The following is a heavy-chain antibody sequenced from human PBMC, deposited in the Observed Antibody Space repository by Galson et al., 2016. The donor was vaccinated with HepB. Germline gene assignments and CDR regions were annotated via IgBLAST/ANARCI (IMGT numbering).Heavy chain of an antibody. CDR3: ARLGGRDGYKRIFGAFDI. J-gene: IGHJ3*02. CDR2: IYHSGST. D-gene: IGHD5-24*01. Sequence: ETLSLTCALSGGSFTDYHWSWIRQPPGKGLEWIGEIYHSGSTNYSPSLKSRVTISVDKSKNQFSLKLSSVTAADTAMYYCARLGGRDGYKRIFGAFDIWGRGTMVSVSS. CDR1: GGSFTDYH. V-gene: IGHV4-34*01.